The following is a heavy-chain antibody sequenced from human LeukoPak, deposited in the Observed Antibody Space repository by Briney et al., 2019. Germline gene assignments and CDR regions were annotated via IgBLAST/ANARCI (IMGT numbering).Heavy chain of an antibody. Sequence: GGSLRLSCAASGFTFSSYWMSWVRQAPGKGLEWVANIEQDGSEKYYVDSVKGRFTISRDNAKNSLYLQMNSLRAEDTAVYYCATASDFWSGYYPDYWGQGTLVTVSS. CDR2: IEQDGSEK. D-gene: IGHD3-3*01. J-gene: IGHJ4*02. V-gene: IGHV3-7*03. CDR1: GFTFSSYW. CDR3: ATASDFWSGYYPDY.